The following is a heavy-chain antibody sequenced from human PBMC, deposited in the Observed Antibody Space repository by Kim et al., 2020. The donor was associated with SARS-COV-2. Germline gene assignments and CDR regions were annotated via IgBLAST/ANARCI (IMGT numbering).Heavy chain of an antibody. Sequence: SETLSLTCAVYGGSFSGYYWSWIRQPPGKGLEWIGEINHSGSTNYNPSLKSRVTISVDTSKNQFSLKLSSVTAADKAVYYCASGRVTTDPPIGRESRRAYYYGMDVWGHGTTVPVSS. CDR3: ASGRVTTDPPIGRESRRAYYYGMDV. CDR2: INHSGST. D-gene: IGHD1-1*01. CDR1: GGSFSGYY. V-gene: IGHV4-34*01. J-gene: IGHJ6*02.